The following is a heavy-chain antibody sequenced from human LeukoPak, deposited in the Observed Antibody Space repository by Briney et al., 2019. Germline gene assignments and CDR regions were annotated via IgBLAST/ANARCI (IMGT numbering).Heavy chain of an antibody. CDR3: ARHGSAAYYYDSSGYYENFDY. CDR1: GGSISGSSYY. V-gene: IGHV4-39*01. D-gene: IGHD3-22*01. J-gene: IGHJ4*02. Sequence: PSETLSLTCTVSGGSISGSSYYWGWIRQPPGKGLEWIGSIYYSGSTYYNPSLKSRVTISVDTSKNQFSLKLSSVTAADTAVYYCARHGSAAYYYDSSGYYENFDYWGQGTLVTVSS. CDR2: IYYSGST.